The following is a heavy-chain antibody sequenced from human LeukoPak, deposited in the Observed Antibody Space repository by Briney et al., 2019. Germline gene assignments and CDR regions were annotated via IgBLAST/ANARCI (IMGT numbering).Heavy chain of an antibody. CDR1: GGTFSSYA. CDR3: ARAIDRPDDFWSGRSTPRRWFDP. CDR2: IIPIFGTA. D-gene: IGHD3-3*01. Sequence: SVKVSCKASGGTFSSYAISWVRQAPGQGLEWMGGIIPIFGTANYAQKFQGRVMITTDESTSTAYMELSSLRSEDTAVYYCARAIDRPDDFWSGRSTPRRWFDPWGQGTLVTVSS. J-gene: IGHJ5*02. V-gene: IGHV1-69*05.